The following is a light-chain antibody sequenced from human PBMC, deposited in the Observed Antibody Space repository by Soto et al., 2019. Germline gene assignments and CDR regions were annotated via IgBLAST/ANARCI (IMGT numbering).Light chain of an antibody. V-gene: IGKV3-15*01. CDR1: QSVSSK. J-gene: IGKJ1*01. CDR3: QQYNSWLWT. CDR2: GAS. Sequence: EIVMTHSPATLSVSPWESATLPFRASQSVSSKLAWYQQKPGQAPRLLIYGASTRATGIPARFSGSGSGTEFTLIISSLQSEDSAVYYCQQYNSWLWTFGQGTKVDI.